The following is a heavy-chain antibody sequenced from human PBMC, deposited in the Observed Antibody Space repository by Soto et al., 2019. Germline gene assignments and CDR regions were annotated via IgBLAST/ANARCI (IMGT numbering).Heavy chain of an antibody. V-gene: IGHV4-59*01. Sequence: QVQLQESGPGLVKPSETLSLTCTVSGGTISRYYRSWIRQPPGKGLEWIGYMYNTGSTVDNPSFKSRVTISVDTSMNQFSLKLNSVTAADTAVYYCARDLWGYCGTDCYPLDVWGQGTTVTVSS. J-gene: IGHJ6*02. D-gene: IGHD2-21*02. CDR1: GGTISRYY. CDR2: MYNTGST. CDR3: ARDLWGYCGTDCYPLDV.